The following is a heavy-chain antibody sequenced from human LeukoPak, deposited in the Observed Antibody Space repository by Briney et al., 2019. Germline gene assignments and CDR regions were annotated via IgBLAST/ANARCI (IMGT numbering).Heavy chain of an antibody. V-gene: IGHV1-18*04. CDR1: GYTFTSYG. J-gene: IGHJ3*02. D-gene: IGHD3-10*01. CDR3: ARDSLLWFGEAPFDI. CDR2: ISAYNGST. Sequence: GASVTVSFKASGYTFTSYGISWVRQAPGQGREWMGWISAYNGSTNYAQKLQGRVTMTTDTSTSTAYMELRSLRSDDTAVYYCARDSLLWFGEAPFDIWGQGTMVTVSS.